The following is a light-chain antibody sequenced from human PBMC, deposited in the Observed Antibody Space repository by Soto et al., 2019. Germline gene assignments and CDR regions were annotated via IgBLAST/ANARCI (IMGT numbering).Light chain of an antibody. J-gene: IGLJ1*01. CDR1: SSDVGGYNY. V-gene: IGLV2-14*03. CDR2: DVS. Sequence: QSALTQPASVSGSPGQSITISCTGTSSDVGGYNYVSWYQHHPGKAPKLTIYDVSNRPSGVSNRFSGSKSGNTASLTISGLQTEDEADYYCTSYTSISTLVFGTGTKLTVL. CDR3: TSYTSISTLV.